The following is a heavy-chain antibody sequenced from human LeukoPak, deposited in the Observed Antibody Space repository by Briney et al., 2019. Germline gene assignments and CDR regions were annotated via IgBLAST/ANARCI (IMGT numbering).Heavy chain of an antibody. CDR2: IKQDGSEK. V-gene: IGHV3-7*01. J-gene: IGHJ4*02. CDR1: GFTFSSYW. D-gene: IGHD7-27*01. CDR3: ARDKMTGDSYFDY. Sequence: PGGSLRLSCAASGFTFSSYWMSWVRQAPGKGLEWVAHIKQDGSEKNYVDSVKGRFTTSRDNAKNSLLLQMDGLRAEDAAVYYCARDKMTGDSYFDYWGQGTLVTVSS.